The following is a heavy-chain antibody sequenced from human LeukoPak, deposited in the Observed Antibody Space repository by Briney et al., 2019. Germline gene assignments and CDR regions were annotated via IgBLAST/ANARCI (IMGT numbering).Heavy chain of an antibody. CDR2: ISSSSSTI. D-gene: IGHD1-26*01. J-gene: IGHJ4*02. CDR3: VRSSGNYYGGLFDY. Sequence: PGGSLRLSCAASGFTSSSYTMNWVRQAPGKGLEWVSYISSSSSTIYYTDSVKGRFTISRDNAKNSLYLQMNSLRVEDTAVYYCVRSSGNYYGGLFDYWGQGTLVTVSS. CDR1: GFTSSSYT. V-gene: IGHV3-48*01.